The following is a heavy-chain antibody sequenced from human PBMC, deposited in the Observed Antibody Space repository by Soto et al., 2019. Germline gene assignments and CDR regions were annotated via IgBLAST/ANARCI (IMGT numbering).Heavy chain of an antibody. CDR2: LFHSWDT. Sequence: SETLSLTCAVSGGSISSGHWWSWVRQPPGKGLEYIGKLFHSWDTNCRPSLKSRITLSEDKSKNQFTLRLTSVTAADTAVYDSARHGIIGSYYDAFDIWGQGTMVTVS. V-gene: IGHV4-4*02. D-gene: IGHD1-26*01. CDR3: ARHGIIGSYYDAFDI. J-gene: IGHJ3*02. CDR1: GGSISSGHW.